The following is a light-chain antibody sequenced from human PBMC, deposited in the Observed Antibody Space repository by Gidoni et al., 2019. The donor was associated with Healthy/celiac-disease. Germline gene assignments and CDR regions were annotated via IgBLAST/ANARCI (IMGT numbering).Light chain of an antibody. CDR2: DAS. J-gene: IGKJ1*01. V-gene: IGKV1-13*02. Sequence: AIQLTQSPSSLSASVGDRVTITCRASQGISSALAWYQQKPGKAPKLLIYDASSLESGVPSRFSGRGSGTYFTLTISSLQPEDFATYYCQQFNSYPQTFXQXTKVXLK. CDR1: QGISSA. CDR3: QQFNSYPQT.